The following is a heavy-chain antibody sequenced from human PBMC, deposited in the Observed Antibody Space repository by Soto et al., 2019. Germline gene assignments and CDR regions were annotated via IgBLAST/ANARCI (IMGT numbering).Heavy chain of an antibody. CDR3: ARGIWHYFYY. Sequence: EVQLVESGGGLVQPGGSLRLSCAASGFTFSSYSMNWVRQAPGKGLEWVSYISSSSSTIYYADSVKGRFTISRDNAKNSLNLQLNSLRDEDTAVYYCARGIWHYFYYLGQGPLVTVSS. CDR1: GFTFSSYS. CDR2: ISSSSSTI. D-gene: IGHD1-20*01. J-gene: IGHJ4*02. V-gene: IGHV3-48*02.